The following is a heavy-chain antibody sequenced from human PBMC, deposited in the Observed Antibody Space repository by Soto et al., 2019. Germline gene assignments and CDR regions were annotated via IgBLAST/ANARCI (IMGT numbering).Heavy chain of an antibody. CDR1: GFTFSSCA. CDR2: VTHDGSLY. J-gene: IGHJ4*02. V-gene: IGHV3-30*18. CDR3: VKDRSDTWSFDY. Sequence: QVQLVESGGGVVQPGRSLRLSCVASGFTFSSCAMHWVRQVPGKGLEGLAVVTHDGSLYPYADSVKGRFSISRDNSRKTLYLQMTSLRPEDTAVYYCVKDRSDTWSFDYWGQGTLVTVSS. D-gene: IGHD2-8*02.